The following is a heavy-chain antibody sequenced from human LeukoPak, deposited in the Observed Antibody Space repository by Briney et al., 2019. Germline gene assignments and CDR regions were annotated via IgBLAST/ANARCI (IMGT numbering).Heavy chain of an antibody. CDR1: GGSISSGGYY. V-gene: IGHV4-31*03. Sequence: SQTLSLTCTVSGGSISSGGYYWSWIRQHPGKGLEWIGYIYYSGSTYYNPSLKSRVTISVDTSKNQFSLKLGSVTAADTAVYYCARGLHDYYDSSGYYSSGDHWFDPWGQGTLVTVSS. J-gene: IGHJ5*02. CDR3: ARGLHDYYDSSGYYSSGDHWFDP. D-gene: IGHD3-22*01. CDR2: IYYSGST.